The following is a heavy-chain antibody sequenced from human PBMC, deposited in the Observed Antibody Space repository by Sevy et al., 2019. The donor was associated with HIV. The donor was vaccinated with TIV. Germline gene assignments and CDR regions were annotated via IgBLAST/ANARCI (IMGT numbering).Heavy chain of an antibody. CDR3: ARDDYGSSGYGPAYTLDY. CDR2: ISSSSSYI. Sequence: GGSLRLSCAASGFTFSSYSMNWVRQAPGKGLEWVSSISSSSSYIYYADSVKGRFTISRDNAKNSLYLQMNSLRAEDTAVYYCARDDYGSSGYGPAYTLDYWGQGTLVTVSS. CDR1: GFTFSSYS. J-gene: IGHJ4*02. V-gene: IGHV3-21*01. D-gene: IGHD3-22*01.